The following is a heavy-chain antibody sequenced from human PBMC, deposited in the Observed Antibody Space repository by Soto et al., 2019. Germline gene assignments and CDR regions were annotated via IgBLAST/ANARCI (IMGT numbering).Heavy chain of an antibody. CDR2: ISPYNGHA. CDR1: GYSFTSYG. CDR3: ARDLTIVPATHPRLENYGMDV. J-gene: IGHJ6*02. Sequence: ASVKVSCKASGYSFTSYGISWVRRAPGQGLEWMGWISPYNGHAQFVERFQGRVTMTTDTSTKTAYMELRNLRSDDTAHYYCARDLTIVPATHPRLENYGMDVWGQGTTVTVSS. D-gene: IGHD2-2*01. V-gene: IGHV1-18*01.